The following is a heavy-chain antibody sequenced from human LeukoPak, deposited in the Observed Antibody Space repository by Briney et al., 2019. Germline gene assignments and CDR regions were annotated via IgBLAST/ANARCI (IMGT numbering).Heavy chain of an antibody. J-gene: IGHJ4*02. CDR3: AKDRGNRAGTASADY. V-gene: IGHV3-30*02. CDR2: IRYDGSNK. Sequence: PGGSLRLSCAASGFIFSNYAMHWVRQAPGKGLEWVTFIRYDGSNKYYAESVKGRFTISRDNSKNTLYLQMNSLRAEDTAVYYCAKDRGNRAGTASADYWGQGTLVTVSS. CDR1: GFIFSNYA. D-gene: IGHD1-14*01.